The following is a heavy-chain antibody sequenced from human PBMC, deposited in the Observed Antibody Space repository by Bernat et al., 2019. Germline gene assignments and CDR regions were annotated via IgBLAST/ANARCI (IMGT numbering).Heavy chain of an antibody. CDR3: ASLHYAFWSGYWSQGADY. D-gene: IGHD3-3*01. V-gene: IGHV3-30*01. CDR1: GFTFSSYA. CDR2: ISYDGSNK. J-gene: IGHJ4*02. Sequence: QVQLVESGGGVVQPGRSLRLSCAASGFTFSSYAMHWVRQAPGKGLEWVAVISYDGSNKYYADSVKGRFTIYRDNSKNTLYLQMNSLRAEDTAVYYCASLHYAFWSGYWSQGADYWGEGPLVAVSS.